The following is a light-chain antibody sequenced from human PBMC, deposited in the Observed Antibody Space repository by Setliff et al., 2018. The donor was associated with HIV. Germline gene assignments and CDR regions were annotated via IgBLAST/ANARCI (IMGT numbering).Light chain of an antibody. V-gene: IGKV1-5*03. CDR3: QQYDNWSS. CDR1: QNINRH. Sequence: DIQMTQSPSTLSASVGDRVTITCRASQNINRHLAWYQENPGRAPKLLIYEASTLDGGVPSRFSGSGSGTEFTLTISSLQPEDAATYSCQQYDNWSSVGGGTKV. J-gene: IGKJ4*01. CDR2: EAS.